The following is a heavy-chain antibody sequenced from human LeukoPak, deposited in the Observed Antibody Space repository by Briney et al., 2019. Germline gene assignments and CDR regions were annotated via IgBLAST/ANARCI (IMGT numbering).Heavy chain of an antibody. V-gene: IGHV3-7*03. CDR1: GFTFSSYW. CDR3: ARDPLRDSSIWYRTDS. Sequence: GGSLRLSCAASGFTFSSYWMSWVRQAPGKGLEWVANIKQDGSEKYYVDSVKGRFTASRDNAKKSLYLQMNSLRAEDTAMYYCARDPLRDSSIWYRTDSWGQGTLVTVSS. J-gene: IGHJ4*02. D-gene: IGHD6-13*01. CDR2: IKQDGSEK.